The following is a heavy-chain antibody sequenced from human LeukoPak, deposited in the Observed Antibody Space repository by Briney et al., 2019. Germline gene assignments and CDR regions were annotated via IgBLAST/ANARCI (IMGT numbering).Heavy chain of an antibody. CDR2: IIPILGIA. J-gene: IGHJ4*02. CDR3: ARGVSAAPNDY. D-gene: IGHD2-2*01. V-gene: IGHV1-69*04. Sequence: SVKVSCKASGYTFTSYGISWVRQAPGQGLEWMGRIIPILGIANYAQKFQGRVTITADKSTSTAYMELSSLRSEDTAVYYCARGVSAAPNDYWGQGTLVTVSS. CDR1: GYTFTSYG.